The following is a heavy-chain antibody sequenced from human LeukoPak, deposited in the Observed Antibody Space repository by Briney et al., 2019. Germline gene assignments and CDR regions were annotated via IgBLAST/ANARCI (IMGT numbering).Heavy chain of an antibody. Sequence: GGSLRLSCVVSGFRLSTYGMHWVRQAPGKGLEWVSFIRNVGNDKYYAQSVKGRFTISRDDSKNTQYLQMNSLRGEDTAVYYCATDFNWAWNYWGQGTLVTVSP. D-gene: IGHD7-27*01. V-gene: IGHV3-30*02. CDR2: IRNVGNDK. J-gene: IGHJ4*02. CDR3: ATDFNWAWNY. CDR1: GFRLSTYG.